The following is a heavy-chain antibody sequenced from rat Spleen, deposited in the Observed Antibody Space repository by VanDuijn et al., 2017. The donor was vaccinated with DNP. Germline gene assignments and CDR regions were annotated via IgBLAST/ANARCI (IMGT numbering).Heavy chain of an antibody. D-gene: IGHD1-11*01. CDR3: TKGPNYGGWSDYFDY. Sequence: EVKFVESGGGLVQPGRSLKLSCAASGFNFNDYWMGWVRQAPGKGLEWIGEVNKDSSTINYNPSLTDKFTISRDNAQNTLYLQMNKLGSDDTAIYYCTKGPNYGGWSDYFDYWGQGVMVTVSS. CDR1: GFNFNDYW. CDR2: VNKDSSTI. J-gene: IGHJ2*01. V-gene: IGHV4-2*01.